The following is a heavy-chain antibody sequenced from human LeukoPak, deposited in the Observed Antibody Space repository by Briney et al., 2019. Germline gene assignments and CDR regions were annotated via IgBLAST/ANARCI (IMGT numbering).Heavy chain of an antibody. Sequence: SETLSLTCTVSGGSISNYYWNWIRQPPGKGLEWIGYIYYTGSTNYNPSLKSRVTMSVDTSKNQFSLNLKSVTPEDTAVYYCARAMVITDSFDYWGQGTLVTVSS. V-gene: IGHV4-59*01. CDR3: ARAMVITDSFDY. D-gene: IGHD3-22*01. J-gene: IGHJ4*02. CDR1: GGSISNYY. CDR2: IYYTGST.